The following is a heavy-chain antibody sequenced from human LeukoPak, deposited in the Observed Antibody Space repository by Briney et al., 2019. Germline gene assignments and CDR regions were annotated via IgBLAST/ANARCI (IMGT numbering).Heavy chain of an antibody. CDR2: ISGLANTI. CDR3: AKGDYTFDP. V-gene: IGHV3-11*01. CDR1: GFTFSDYY. Sequence: GGSLRLSCAASGFTFSDYYMSWIRQAPGKGLEWVSYISGLANTIHYADSMKGRFTISRDNSKNTLYLQMNSLRAEDTAVYYCAKGDYTFDPWGQGTLVTVSS. D-gene: IGHD4-11*01. J-gene: IGHJ5*02.